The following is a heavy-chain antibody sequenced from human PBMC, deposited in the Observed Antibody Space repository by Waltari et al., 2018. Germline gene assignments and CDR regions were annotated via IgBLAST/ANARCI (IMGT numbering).Heavy chain of an antibody. D-gene: IGHD3-22*01. Sequence: QVQLQESGPGLVKPSQTLSLTCTVSGGSISSGSYYWSWIRQPAGKGLEWIGRIYTSGSTNYNPSLKSRVTISVDTSKNQFSLKLSSVTAADTAVYYCARGGDYYDSSGYKYWGQGTLFTVSS. J-gene: IGHJ4*02. V-gene: IGHV4-61*02. CDR1: GGSISSGSYY. CDR2: IYTSGST. CDR3: ARGGDYYDSSGYKY.